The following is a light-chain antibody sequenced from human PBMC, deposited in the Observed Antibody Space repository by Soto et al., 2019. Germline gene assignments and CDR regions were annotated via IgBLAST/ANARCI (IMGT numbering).Light chain of an antibody. CDR3: SSFTTSNTWM. CDR1: SSDVGGYNF. J-gene: IGLJ3*02. CDR2: EVS. V-gene: IGLV2-14*01. Sequence: QSALTQPASVSGSPGQSITISCTGTSSDVGGYNFVSWYQQHPGNAPKLLIYEVSNRPSGVSDRFSGSKSGNTASLTISGLQAEDEDDYYCSSFTTSNTWMFGGGTKLTVL.